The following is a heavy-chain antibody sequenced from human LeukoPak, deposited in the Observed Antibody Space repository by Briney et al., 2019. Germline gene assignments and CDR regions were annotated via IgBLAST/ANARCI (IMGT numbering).Heavy chain of an antibody. Sequence: SETLSLTCTVSGGSISSSSYYWGWIRQPPGKGLEWIGSIYYSGSTYYNPSLKSRVTISVDTSKNQFSLKLSSVTAADTAVYYCARSRWLQPHDYWGQGTLVTVSS. CDR2: IYYSGST. CDR1: GGSISSSSYY. D-gene: IGHD5-24*01. CDR3: ARSRWLQPHDY. J-gene: IGHJ4*02. V-gene: IGHV4-39*01.